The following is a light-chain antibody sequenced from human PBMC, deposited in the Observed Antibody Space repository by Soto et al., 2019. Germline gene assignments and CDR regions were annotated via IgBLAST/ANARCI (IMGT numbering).Light chain of an antibody. CDR1: NIGSKN. J-gene: IGLJ2*01. V-gene: IGLV3-9*01. CDR2: RDY. CDR3: QVWDSSTHLV. Sequence: SYELTQPLSVSVALGQTARITCGGNNIGSKNVHWYQQKPGQAPVLVIYRDYNRPSGIPERFSGSNSVNTATLSISRAQAGDEADYYCQVWDSSTHLVFGGGTKLTVL.